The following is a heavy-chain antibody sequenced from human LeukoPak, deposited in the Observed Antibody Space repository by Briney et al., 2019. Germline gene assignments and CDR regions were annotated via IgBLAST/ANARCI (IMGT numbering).Heavy chain of an antibody. D-gene: IGHD3-22*01. CDR2: IYYSGST. CDR1: GGGKSSSSYY. J-gene: IGHJ3*02. CDR3: ARPLRYYDSSGYYPTDDAFDI. Sequence: WEAVALMVADSGGGKSSSSYYSGWIRKPPGKGLEWIGSIYYSGSTYYNPSLKSRVTISVDTSKNQSSLKLSSVTAADTAVYYCARPLRYYDSSGYYPTDDAFDIWGQGTMVTVSS. V-gene: IGHV4-39*01.